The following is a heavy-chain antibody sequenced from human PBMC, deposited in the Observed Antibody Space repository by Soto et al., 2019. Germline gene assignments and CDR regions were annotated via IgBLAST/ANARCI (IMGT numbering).Heavy chain of an antibody. CDR2: IYWHDDK. D-gene: IGHD6-13*01. CDR3: AHRGGAAVGLYYFDY. Sequence: QITLKESGPTLVQPTQTLTLTCTFSGFSLSTTGVGVSWIRQPPGKALEWLALIYWHDDKRYSPSLKSRLTITKDTTKNQVVLTMTNMDPVDTATYYGAHRGGAAVGLYYFDYWGQGALVTVSS. J-gene: IGHJ4*02. CDR1: GFSLSTTGVG. V-gene: IGHV2-5*01.